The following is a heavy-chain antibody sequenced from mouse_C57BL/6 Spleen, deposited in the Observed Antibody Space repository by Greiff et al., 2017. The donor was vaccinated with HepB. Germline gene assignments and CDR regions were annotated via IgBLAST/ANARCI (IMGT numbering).Heavy chain of an antibody. V-gene: IGHV5-17*01. D-gene: IGHD2-3*01. Sequence: EVNVVESGGGLVKPGGSLKLSCAASGFTFSDYGMHWVRQAPEKGLEWVAYISSGSSTIYYADTVKGRFTISRDNAKNTLFLQMTSLRSEDTAMYYCARREVYDGSLGAMDYWGQGTSVTVSS. CDR3: ARREVYDGSLGAMDY. CDR2: ISSGSSTI. J-gene: IGHJ4*01. CDR1: GFTFSDYG.